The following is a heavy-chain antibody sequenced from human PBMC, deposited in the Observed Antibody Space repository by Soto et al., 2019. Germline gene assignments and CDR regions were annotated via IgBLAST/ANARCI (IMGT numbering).Heavy chain of an antibody. Sequence: PGGSLRLSCADSRLTFSSYSMHWVRQAPGKGLEWVSSISSSSSHIYYADSVKSRFTISRDNAKNTLYLQMNSLRVEDTAVYYYAMPNYDIRGCFAPGGQETLVTVSS. D-gene: IGHD3-9*01. CDR2: ISSSSSHI. CDR3: AMPNYDIRGCFAP. J-gene: IGHJ5*02. V-gene: IGHV3-21*01. CDR1: RLTFSSYS.